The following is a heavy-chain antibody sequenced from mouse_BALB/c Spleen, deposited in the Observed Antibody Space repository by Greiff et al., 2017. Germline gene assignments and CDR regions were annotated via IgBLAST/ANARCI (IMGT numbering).Heavy chain of an antibody. D-gene: IGHD2-14*01. CDR3: ARTGYRYDVLYFDY. CDR2: ISSGGST. Sequence: EVQGVESGGGLVKPGGSLKLSCAASGFTFSSYAMSWVRQTPEKRLEWVASISSGGSTYYPDSVKGRFTISRDNARNILYLQMSSLRSEDTAMYYCARTGYRYDVLYFDYWGQGTTLTVSS. V-gene: IGHV5-6-5*01. J-gene: IGHJ2*01. CDR1: GFTFSSYA.